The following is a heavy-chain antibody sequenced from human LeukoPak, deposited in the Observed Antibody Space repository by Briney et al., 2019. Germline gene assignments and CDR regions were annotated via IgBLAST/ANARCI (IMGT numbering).Heavy chain of an antibody. J-gene: IGHJ3*02. CDR1: GFTFSSYG. CDR2: INSSGGST. Sequence: PGGSLRLSCAASGFTFSSYGIHWVRQAPGQGLEWMGVINSSGGSTTYPQKFQGRVTMTRDTSTSTVYMELSSLRSEDTAVYYCARGRQAAGDAFDIWGQGTMVTVSS. CDR3: ARGRQAAGDAFDI. D-gene: IGHD6-13*01. V-gene: IGHV1-46*01.